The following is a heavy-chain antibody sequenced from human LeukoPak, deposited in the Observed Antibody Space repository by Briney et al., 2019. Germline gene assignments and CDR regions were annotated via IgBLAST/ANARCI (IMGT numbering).Heavy chain of an antibody. CDR1: GGSISSSSYY. V-gene: IGHV4-39*01. CDR2: IYYSGST. Sequence: SETLSLTCTVSGGSISSSSYYWGWIRQPPGKGLEWIGSIYYSGSTYYNPSLKSRVTISVDTSKNQFSLKLSSVTAADTAVYYCARHSTSSSWSEYYYYYYMDVWGKGTTVTISS. CDR3: ARHSTSSSWSEYYYYYYMDV. J-gene: IGHJ6*03. D-gene: IGHD6-13*01.